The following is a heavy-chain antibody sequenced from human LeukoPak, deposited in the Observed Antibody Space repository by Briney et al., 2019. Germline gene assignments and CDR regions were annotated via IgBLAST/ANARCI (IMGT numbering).Heavy chain of an antibody. D-gene: IGHD2-2*01. CDR2: ITGSGGST. Sequence: GGSLRLSCAASGFSFSSYAINWVRQAPGKGLEWVSGITGSGGSTYYADSVKGRFAISRDNSKTTLYLQMKSLRAEDTAISYCAKFGVSSIYYYYYYYMYVWGNGTTVTVSS. CDR1: GFSFSSYA. CDR3: AKFGVSSIYYYYYYYMYV. V-gene: IGHV3-23*01. J-gene: IGHJ6*03.